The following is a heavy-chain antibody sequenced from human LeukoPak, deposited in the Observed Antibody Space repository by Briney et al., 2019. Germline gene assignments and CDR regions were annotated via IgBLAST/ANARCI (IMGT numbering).Heavy chain of an antibody. J-gene: IGHJ4*02. CDR1: GFTFSSYS. D-gene: IGHD5-18*01. V-gene: IGHV3-21*01. CDR2: ISSSSSYI. CDR3: ARGTSWIQLWYQDY. Sequence: KPGGSLRLSCAASGFTFSSYSMNWVRQAPGKGLEWDSSISSSSSYIYYADSVKGRFTISRDNAKNSLYLQMNSLRAEDTAVYYCARGTSWIQLWYQDYWGQGTLVTVSS.